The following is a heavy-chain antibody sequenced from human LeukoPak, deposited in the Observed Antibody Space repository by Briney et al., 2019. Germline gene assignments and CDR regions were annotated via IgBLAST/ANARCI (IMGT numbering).Heavy chain of an antibody. CDR3: ARDSLYDYVWGSYRHNSDY. J-gene: IGHJ4*02. Sequence: PGGSLRLSCAASGFTFSSYGMNWVRQAPGKGLEWVSSISSSSSYIYYADSVKGRFTISRDNAKNSLYLQMNSLRAEDTAVYYCARDSLYDYVWGSYRHNSDYWGQGTLVTVSS. D-gene: IGHD3-16*02. CDR1: GFTFSSYG. V-gene: IGHV3-21*01. CDR2: ISSSSSYI.